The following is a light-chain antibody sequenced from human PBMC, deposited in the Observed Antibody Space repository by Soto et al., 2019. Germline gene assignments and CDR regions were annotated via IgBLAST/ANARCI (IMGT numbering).Light chain of an antibody. CDR3: AACDDSLSAVV. CDR2: YDD. Sequence: QSVLTQPPSVSEAPRQRVTISCSGSSPNIGDNAVNWYQQLPGKAPQVIIYYDDLRPSGVSDRFSGSKSGTSASLAISGLQSEDEADYYCAACDDSLSAVVFGGGTKLTVL. CDR1: SPNIGDNA. J-gene: IGLJ2*01. V-gene: IGLV1-36*01.